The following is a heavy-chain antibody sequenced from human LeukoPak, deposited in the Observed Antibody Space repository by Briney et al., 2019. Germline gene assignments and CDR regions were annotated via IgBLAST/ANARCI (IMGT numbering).Heavy chain of an antibody. J-gene: IGHJ4*02. V-gene: IGHV4-34*01. D-gene: IGHD3-10*01. CDR3: ARLLPFAPRYYYGSEFDY. CDR2: INHSGST. CDR1: GGSFSGYY. Sequence: PSETLSLTCAVYGGSFSGYYWSWLRQPPGKGLEWIGEINHSGSTNYNPSLKSRVTIPVDTSKNQFSLKLSSVTAADTAVYYCARLLPFAPRYYYGSEFDYWGQGTLVTVSS.